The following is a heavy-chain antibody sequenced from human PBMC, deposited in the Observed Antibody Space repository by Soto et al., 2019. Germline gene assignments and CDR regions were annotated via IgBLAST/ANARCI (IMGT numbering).Heavy chain of an antibody. Sequence: QLQLQESGPGLVKPSETLSLTCTVSGGSISSSSNHWGWVRQPPGKGLEWIGNIYYSDNTYYNPSLKSRVTISVDTSKNQFSLRLPSMPAADTAVYYWATHPPNSPLDHRGQGTLVTVSS. V-gene: IGHV4-39*01. CDR1: GGSISSSSNH. J-gene: IGHJ4*02. CDR3: ATHPPNSPLDH. D-gene: IGHD4-4*01. CDR2: IYYSDNT.